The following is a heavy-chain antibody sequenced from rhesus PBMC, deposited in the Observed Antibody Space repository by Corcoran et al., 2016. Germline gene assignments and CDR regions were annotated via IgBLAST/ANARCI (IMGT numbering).Heavy chain of an antibody. CDR2: IGGTSGST. V-gene: IGHV4-127*01. CDR3: ARTFSLDY. D-gene: IGHD2-39*01. Sequence: QVQLQESGPGLVKPSETLSLTCAVSGYSISRGYGWSWIHQPPGKGLEWIGYIGGTSGSTNYNPSLNSRVTISKDTSNNQGSLKLSSVTTADTAVYYCARTFSLDYLGQGVLVTVSP. J-gene: IGHJ4*01. CDR1: GYSISRGYG.